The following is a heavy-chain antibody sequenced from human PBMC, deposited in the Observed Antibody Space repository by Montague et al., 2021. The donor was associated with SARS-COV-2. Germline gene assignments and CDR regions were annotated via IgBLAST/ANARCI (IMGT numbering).Heavy chain of an antibody. CDR3: ARDNVRGSPDYLDY. CDR1: GFTFSSYP. Sequence: SLRLSCAVSGFTFSSYPMHWVRQAPGRGLEWLAVISYDATTYYHADSVRGRFSISRDDSQSTLSLQMHSLRAEDTAIYYCARDNVRGSPDYLDYWGQGTLVTVSS. CDR2: ISYDATTY. J-gene: IGHJ4*02. V-gene: IGHV3-30*04. D-gene: IGHD1-26*01.